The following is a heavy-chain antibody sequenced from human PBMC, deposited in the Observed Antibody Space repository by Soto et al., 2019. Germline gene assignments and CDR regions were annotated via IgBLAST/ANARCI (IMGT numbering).Heavy chain of an antibody. J-gene: IGHJ4*02. V-gene: IGHV3-30*18. D-gene: IGHD1-26*01. CDR2: ISYDGSNK. CDR1: GFTFSSYG. CDR3: AKGLWELAYYFDY. Sequence: QVQLVESGGGVVQPGRSLRLSCAASGFTFSSYGMHWVRQAPGKGLEWVAVISYDGSNKYYADSVKGRFTISRDNSKNTLYLQMNSLRAEDTAVYYCAKGLWELAYYFDYWGQGTLVTVSS.